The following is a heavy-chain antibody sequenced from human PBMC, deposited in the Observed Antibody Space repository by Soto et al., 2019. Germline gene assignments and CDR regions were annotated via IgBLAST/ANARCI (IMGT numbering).Heavy chain of an antibody. CDR1: GGTLNKHA. CDR3: ARRGPSGWLQEAYDV. D-gene: IGHD6-19*01. Sequence: QVQLVQSGAEVKKPGSSVKVSCRASGGTLNKHAITWVRRAPGLGLEWLGGIIPMFGIPNYPQKFQGRVQITPDGPTHSPHMHLHRLSSGYTAVYYCARRGPSGWLQEAYDVWGQGKMV. J-gene: IGHJ3*01. V-gene: IGHV1-69*01. CDR2: IIPMFGIP.